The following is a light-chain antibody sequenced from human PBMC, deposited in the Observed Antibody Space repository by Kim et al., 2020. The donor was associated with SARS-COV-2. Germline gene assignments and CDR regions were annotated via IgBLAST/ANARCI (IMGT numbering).Light chain of an antibody. CDR1: QAIIDY. Sequence: EGDSITITCRARQAIIDYLAWFQQKPGKAPKSLIHAASSLQSGVPSRFSGSGSGTDFSLTIHNVQPEDFATYYCQQYKTYPFAFGPGTKVDIK. J-gene: IGKJ3*01. V-gene: IGKV1-16*01. CDR2: AAS. CDR3: QQYKTYPFA.